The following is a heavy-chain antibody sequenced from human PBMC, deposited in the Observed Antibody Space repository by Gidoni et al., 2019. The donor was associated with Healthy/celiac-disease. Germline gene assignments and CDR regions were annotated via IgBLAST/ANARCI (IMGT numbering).Heavy chain of an antibody. CDR1: GFTFRRYW. V-gene: IGHV3-7*01. D-gene: IGHD6-13*01. CDR2: IKQDGSEK. CDR3: ARDLSLYSSSWYAFDY. J-gene: IGHJ4*02. Sequence: EVQLEESGGGLVQPGGSLRLSCAASGFTFRRYWMGWVRQAPGRVLEVVANIKQDGSEKYYVYSVKCRFTISRDNAKISLYLQMNSLRAEDTAVYYCARDLSLYSSSWYAFDYWGQGTLVTVSS.